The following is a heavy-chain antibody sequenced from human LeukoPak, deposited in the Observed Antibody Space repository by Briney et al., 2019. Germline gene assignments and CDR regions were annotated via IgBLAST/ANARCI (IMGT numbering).Heavy chain of an antibody. D-gene: IGHD5-18*01. Sequence: PGRSLRLSCAASGFTFSSYGMHWVRQAPGKGLEWVAVISYDGSDKYYADSVKGRFTISRDNSKNTLYLQMNSLRAEDTAVYYCARLIGYSFGWFDPWGQGTLVTVSS. CDR3: ARLIGYSFGWFDP. CDR1: GFTFSSYG. J-gene: IGHJ5*02. V-gene: IGHV3-30*03. CDR2: ISYDGSDK.